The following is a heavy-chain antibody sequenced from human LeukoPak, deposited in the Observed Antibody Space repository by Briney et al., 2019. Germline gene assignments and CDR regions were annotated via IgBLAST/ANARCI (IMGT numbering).Heavy chain of an antibody. D-gene: IGHD5-12*01. J-gene: IGHJ5*02. V-gene: IGHV4-30-4*02. CDR3: ASGYGGYVGWLDP. Sequence: NPSETLSLTCTVSGGSISSGDYYWSWIRQPPGKGLEWIGYIYYSGSTYYNPSLKSRVTMSVDTSKNQFSLKLTSVTAADTAVYYCASGYGGYVGWLDPWGQGILVTVSS. CDR2: IYYSGST. CDR1: GGSISSGDYY.